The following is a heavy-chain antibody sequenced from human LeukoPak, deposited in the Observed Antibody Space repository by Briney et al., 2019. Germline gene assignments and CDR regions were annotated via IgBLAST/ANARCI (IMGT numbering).Heavy chain of an antibody. CDR1: GGSFSGYY. V-gene: IGHV4-34*01. J-gene: IGHJ4*02. CDR3: ATSNSSLYYFDY. CDR2: INHSGST. Sequence: SETLSLTCAVYGGSFSGYYWSWIRQPPGKGLEWIGEINHSGSTNYNPSLKSRVTISVDTSKYQFSLKLSSVTAADTAVYYCATSNSSLYYFDYWGQGTLVTVSS. D-gene: IGHD6-13*01.